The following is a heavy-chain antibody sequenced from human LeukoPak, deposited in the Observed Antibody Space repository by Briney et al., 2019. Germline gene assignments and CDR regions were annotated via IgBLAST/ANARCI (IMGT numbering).Heavy chain of an antibody. D-gene: IGHD3-3*01. CDR2: MNPNSGNT. CDR1: GYTFTSYD. J-gene: IGHJ6*02. CDR3: ARVGESGYYHLYYYYYGMDV. V-gene: IGHV1-8*01. Sequence: ASVKVSCKASGYTFTSYDINWVRQATGQGLEWMGWMNPNSGNTGYARKFQGRVTMTRNTSISTAYMELSSLRSEDTAVYYCARVGESGYYHLYYYYYGMDVWGQGTTVTVSS.